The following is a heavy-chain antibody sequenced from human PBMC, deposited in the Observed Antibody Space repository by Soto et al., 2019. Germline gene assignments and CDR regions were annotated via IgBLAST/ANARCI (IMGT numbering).Heavy chain of an antibody. CDR2: IGTAGDT. Sequence: EVQLVESGGGLVQPGGSLRLSCAASGFTFSSYDMHWVRQATGKGLEWVSDIGTAGDTYYPGSVKGRFTISRENAKNSLYLQMNSLRAGDTAVYYCARGSTVTPRAFDIWGQGTMVTVSS. CDR3: ARGSTVTPRAFDI. J-gene: IGHJ3*02. D-gene: IGHD4-17*01. CDR1: GFTFSSYD. V-gene: IGHV3-13*01.